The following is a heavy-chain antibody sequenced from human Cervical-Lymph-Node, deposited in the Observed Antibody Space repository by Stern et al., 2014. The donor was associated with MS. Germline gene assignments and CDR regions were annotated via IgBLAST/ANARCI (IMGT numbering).Heavy chain of an antibody. CDR3: ARMMGSGYRHYFDY. J-gene: IGHJ4*02. Sequence: QITLKESGPALVKPTQTLTLTCTFSGFSLVTSGVRVSWIRQPPGQALEWLARIDWNDKTFYHTSLMTRLTISKDTSKNQVVLTMTNVDPVDTATYYCARMMGSGYRHYFDYWGQGTPVTVS. CDR1: GFSLVTSGVR. V-gene: IGHV2-70*04. D-gene: IGHD3-3*01. CDR2: IDWNDKT.